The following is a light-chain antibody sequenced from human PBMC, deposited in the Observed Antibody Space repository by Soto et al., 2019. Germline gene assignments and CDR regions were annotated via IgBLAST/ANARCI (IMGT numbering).Light chain of an antibody. J-gene: IGKJ1*01. CDR2: GAS. CDR3: QQYNNWPPWT. Sequence: IVMTQSPGTLSVSPGERATVSCRASQSVGSKLAWFQQKPGQAPKRLIYGASTRAIGTPIRFSGSGSGTEFTLTISSLQSEDFAIYYCQQYNNWPPWTFGQGTKVDIK. V-gene: IGKV3-15*01. CDR1: QSVGSK.